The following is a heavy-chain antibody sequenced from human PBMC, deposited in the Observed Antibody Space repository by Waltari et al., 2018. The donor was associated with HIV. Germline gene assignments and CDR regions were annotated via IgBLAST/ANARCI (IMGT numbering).Heavy chain of an antibody. CDR2: IRSSSSSK. Sequence: EVQLVQSGGGLVQPGGSLGLSCVASGFTFRCYIMHWVRSAPGKGLEWVSYIRSSSSSKYYADSVKGRFTISRDSAKNSLYLQMSSLRTEDTAVYYCARDYCSSTSCTVDYWGQGALVTVSS. J-gene: IGHJ4*02. V-gene: IGHV3-48*01. D-gene: IGHD2-2*01. CDR1: GFTFRCYI. CDR3: ARDYCSSTSCTVDY.